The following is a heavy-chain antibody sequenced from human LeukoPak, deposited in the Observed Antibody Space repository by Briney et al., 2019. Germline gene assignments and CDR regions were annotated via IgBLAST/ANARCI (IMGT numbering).Heavy chain of an antibody. CDR3: ARGHCGDYTGVYAFDI. CDR2: INHSGST. V-gene: IGHV4-34*01. Sequence: SETLSLTCAVYGGSFSGYYWSWIRQPPGKGLEWIGEINHSGSTNYNPSLKSRVTISVDTSKNQFSLKLSSVTAADTAVYYCARGHCGDYTGVYAFDIWGQGTMVTVSS. CDR1: GGSFSGYY. D-gene: IGHD4-17*01. J-gene: IGHJ3*02.